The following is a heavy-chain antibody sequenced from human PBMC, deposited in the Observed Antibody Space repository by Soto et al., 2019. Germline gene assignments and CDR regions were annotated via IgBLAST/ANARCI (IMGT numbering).Heavy chain of an antibody. J-gene: IGHJ6*02. CDR1: GYTFTSYG. CDR3: ARDPQSTIAVAGTSRLYYYYYGMDV. Sequence: ASVKVSCKASGYTFTSYGISWVRQAPGQGLERMGWMSAYNGNTNYAQKLQGGVTMTTDTSTSTAYMELRSLRSDDTAVYYCARDPQSTIAVAGTSRLYYYYYGMDVWGQGTTVTVSS. V-gene: IGHV1-18*01. D-gene: IGHD6-19*01. CDR2: MSAYNGNT.